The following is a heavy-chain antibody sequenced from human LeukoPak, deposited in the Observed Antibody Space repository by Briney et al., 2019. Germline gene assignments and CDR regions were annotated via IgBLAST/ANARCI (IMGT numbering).Heavy chain of an antibody. CDR1: GYTFTNYG. CDR2: TSAYNGNT. Sequence: GASVKVSCKASGYTFTNYGISWVRQAPGQGLEWMGWTSAYNGNTNYAQKFQGRVTMTTDTSTSTAYMELRSLRSEDTAVYYCATGRGSRDAFDIWGQGTMVTVSS. J-gene: IGHJ3*02. V-gene: IGHV1-18*01. D-gene: IGHD1-26*01. CDR3: ATGRGSRDAFDI.